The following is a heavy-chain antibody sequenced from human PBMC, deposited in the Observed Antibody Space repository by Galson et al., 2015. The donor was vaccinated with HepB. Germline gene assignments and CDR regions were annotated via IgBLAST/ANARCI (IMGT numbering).Heavy chain of an antibody. V-gene: IGHV3-23*01. CDR2: TSGSSVTK. CDR3: AKDLRVDYFYIMDV. CDR1: GFTFSICA. Sequence: SLRLSCAASGFTFSICAMNWVRQAPGKGLEWVSSTSGSSVTKYYADSVKGRFTISRDNSKNTLYLQMNSLRAEDTAIYYFAKDLRVDYFYIMDVWGQGTTVTVSS. J-gene: IGHJ6*02. D-gene: IGHD2-21*01.